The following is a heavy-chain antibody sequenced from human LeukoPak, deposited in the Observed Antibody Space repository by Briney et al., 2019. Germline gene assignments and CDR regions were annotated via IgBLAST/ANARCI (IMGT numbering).Heavy chain of an antibody. Sequence: GGSLRLSCAASGFTVSSNYMSWVRQAPGKGLEWVSVIYSGGSTYYADSVKGRFTISRDNSKNTLYLQMNSLRAEDTAVYYCARVRRPYYFDYWGQGTLVTVSS. CDR3: ARVRRPYYFDY. J-gene: IGHJ4*02. CDR1: GFTVSSNY. CDR2: IYSGGST. V-gene: IGHV3-66*01.